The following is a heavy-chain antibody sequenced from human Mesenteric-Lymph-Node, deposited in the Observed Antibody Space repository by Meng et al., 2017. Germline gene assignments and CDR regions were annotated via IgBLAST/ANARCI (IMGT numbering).Heavy chain of an antibody. D-gene: IGHD1-7*01. CDR2: IYYSGST. V-gene: IGHV4-30-4*01. CDR1: GGSISSGDYY. Sequence: QVQLQESGPGLVKPSQTRALTCTVSGGSISSGDYYWSWIRQPPGKGLEWIGYIYYSGSTYYNPSLKSRVTISVDTSKNQFSLKLSSVTAADAAVYYCGRDQGRELINHWGQGALVTVSS. J-gene: IGHJ4*02. CDR3: GRDQGRELINH.